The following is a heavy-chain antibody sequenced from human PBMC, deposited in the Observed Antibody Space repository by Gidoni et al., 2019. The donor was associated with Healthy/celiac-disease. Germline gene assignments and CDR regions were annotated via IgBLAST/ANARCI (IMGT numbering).Heavy chain of an antibody. Sequence: QVQLQESGPGLVTPSQTLSLTCTVSGGPIRSGRYYWSWTRQPAGKGLEWIGRIYTSGSTNYNPSLKSRVTISVDTSKNQFSLKLSSVTAADTAVYYCARGNPASYYYYGMDVWGQGTTVTVSS. CDR3: ARGNPASYYYYGMDV. V-gene: IGHV4-61*02. CDR1: GGPIRSGRYY. D-gene: IGHD1-1*01. CDR2: IYTSGST. J-gene: IGHJ6*02.